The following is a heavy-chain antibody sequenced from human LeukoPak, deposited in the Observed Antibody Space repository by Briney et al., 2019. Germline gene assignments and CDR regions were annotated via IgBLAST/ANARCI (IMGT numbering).Heavy chain of an antibody. CDR1: GFTFNSYA. CDR3: AKDLPGFFDY. J-gene: IGHJ4*02. V-gene: IGHV3-23*01. CDR2: ISGSGVST. Sequence: PGGSLRLSCAASGFTFNSYAMSWVRQAPGKGLEWVSTISGSGVSTYYADSVKGRFTISRDNSRNTLYLQMNSLRAEDTAVYSCAKDLPGFFDYWGQGTLVTVFS.